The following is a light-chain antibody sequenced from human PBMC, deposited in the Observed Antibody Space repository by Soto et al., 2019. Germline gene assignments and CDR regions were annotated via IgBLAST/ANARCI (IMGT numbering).Light chain of an antibody. Sequence: EIVLTQSPATLSLSPGERATLSCRASQSVSSYLAWYQQKPGQAPRLLIYDASNRATGIPARFSGSGSGTDFTLTISCLEPEDFAVYYCQQRSNWPSALTFGGGTKVEIK. V-gene: IGKV3-11*01. J-gene: IGKJ4*01. CDR1: QSVSSY. CDR3: QQRSNWPSALT. CDR2: DAS.